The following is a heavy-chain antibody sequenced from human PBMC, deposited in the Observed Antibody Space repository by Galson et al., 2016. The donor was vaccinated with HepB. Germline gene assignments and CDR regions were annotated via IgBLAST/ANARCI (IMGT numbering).Heavy chain of an antibody. D-gene: IGHD2-15*01. CDR2: IFPGDSDI. V-gene: IGHV5-51*01. Sequence: QSGAEVKKPGESLKISCTGFGYTFSNYWIAWVRQMPGKGLEWMGIIFPGDSDIKYSPSFQGQVTISADKSISTAYLQWSRLKASDTAIYYCARREGYCSGGRCNGFDYWGQGTLVSVSS. CDR1: GYTFSNYW. CDR3: ARREGYCSGGRCNGFDY. J-gene: IGHJ4*02.